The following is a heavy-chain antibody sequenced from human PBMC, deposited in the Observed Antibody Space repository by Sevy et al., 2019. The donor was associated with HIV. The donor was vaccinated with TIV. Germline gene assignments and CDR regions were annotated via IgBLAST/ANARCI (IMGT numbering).Heavy chain of an antibody. V-gene: IGHV4-34*01. D-gene: IGHD6-13*01. J-gene: IGHJ4*02. Sequence: SETLSLTCAVYGGSFSGYYWSWIRQPPGKGLEWIGEINHSGSTNYNPSLKSRVTISVDTSKNQFSLKLSSVTAADTAVYYCARGSVLVAPGIAAAGAPQGYYFDYWGQGTLVTVSS. CDR1: GGSFSGYY. CDR2: INHSGST. CDR3: ARGSVLVAPGIAAAGAPQGYYFDY.